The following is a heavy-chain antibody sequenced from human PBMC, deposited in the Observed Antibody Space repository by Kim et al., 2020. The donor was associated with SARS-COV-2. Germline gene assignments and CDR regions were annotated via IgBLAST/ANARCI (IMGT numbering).Heavy chain of an antibody. V-gene: IGHV3-33*01. CDR2: IWYDGSNR. CDR3: ARDQGTPGSCSSITCPGGWFDP. CDR1: GFTFRNYG. D-gene: IGHD2-2*01. J-gene: IGHJ5*02. Sequence: GGSLRLSCEASGFTFRNYGMHWVRQAPGKGLEWVAIIWYDGSNRFYLDSVKGRFTISRDNSKNTLYLQMNSLRADDTAVYYCARDQGTPGSCSSITCPGGWFDPWGQGTLVTVSS.